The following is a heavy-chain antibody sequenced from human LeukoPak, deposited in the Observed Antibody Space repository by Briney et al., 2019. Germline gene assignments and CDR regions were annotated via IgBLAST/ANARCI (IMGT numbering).Heavy chain of an antibody. Sequence: PSQTLSLTCAVSGGSISSGGYSWSWIRQPPGKGLEWIGYIYHSGSTYYNPSLKSRVTISVDRSKNQFSLKLSSVTAADMAVYYCARVELGSDAFDIWGQGTMVTVSS. CDR2: IYHSGST. V-gene: IGHV4-30-2*01. CDR1: GGSISSGGYS. J-gene: IGHJ3*02. CDR3: ARVELGSDAFDI. D-gene: IGHD1-7*01.